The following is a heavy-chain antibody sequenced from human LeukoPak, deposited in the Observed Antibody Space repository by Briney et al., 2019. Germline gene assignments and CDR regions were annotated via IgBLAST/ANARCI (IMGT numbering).Heavy chain of an antibody. J-gene: IGHJ4*02. CDR3: ARDSSGWYAWVDY. D-gene: IGHD6-19*01. Sequence: EASVKVSCKASGYTFTGYYMHWVRQAPGQGLEGMGRINPNNGGTHYAQQSQGWVTNTRDPPISTAYMELSRLRSDDTAVYYCARDSSGWYAWVDYWGQGTLVTVSS. V-gene: IGHV1-2*01. CDR1: GYTFTGYY. CDR2: INPNNGGT.